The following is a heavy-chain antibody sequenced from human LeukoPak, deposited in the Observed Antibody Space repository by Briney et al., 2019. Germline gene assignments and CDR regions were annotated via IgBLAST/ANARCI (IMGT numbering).Heavy chain of an antibody. D-gene: IGHD2-21*02. CDR3: ARRAGDWAVNWVDP. J-gene: IGHJ5*02. CDR1: GGSITSSTYY. Sequence: PSETLSLNCTVSGGSITSSTYYWGWFRQPPGKGLEWIGSFYYDGRTYYSPSLKSRVTISGDTSKNHFSLKLSSVTAADTAVYYCARRAGDWAVNWVDPWGQGTLVTVSS. V-gene: IGHV4-39*02. CDR2: FYYDGRT.